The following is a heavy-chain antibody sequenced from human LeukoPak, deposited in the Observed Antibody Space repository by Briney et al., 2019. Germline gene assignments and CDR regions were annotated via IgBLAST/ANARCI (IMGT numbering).Heavy chain of an antibody. CDR1: GYTFTSYY. J-gene: IGHJ4*02. CDR3: ARAHTPLYSGYVYFDY. D-gene: IGHD5-12*01. Sequence: ASVKVSCKASGYTFTSYYMHWVRQAPGQGLEWMGIINPSGGSTSYAQKFQGRVTMTRDTSTSTVYMELSSLRSEDTAVYYCARAHTPLYSGYVYFDYWGQGTLVTVSS. CDR2: INPSGGST. V-gene: IGHV1-46*01.